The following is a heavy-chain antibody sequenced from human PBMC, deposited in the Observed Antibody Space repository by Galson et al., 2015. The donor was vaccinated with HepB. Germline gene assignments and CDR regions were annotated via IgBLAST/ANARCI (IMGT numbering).Heavy chain of an antibody. Sequence: QSGAEVKKPGTSVKVSCKASGYTFTSYGISWVRQAPGQGLEWMGWISGYNGNTNYAQKLQGRVTMTTDTSTSTAYMEVRSLRSDDTAVYYCARVDIVVVVAAPEFGYYGMDVWGQGTTVTVSS. V-gene: IGHV1-18*04. CDR3: ARVDIVVVVAAPEFGYYGMDV. CDR1: GYTFTSYG. D-gene: IGHD2-15*01. CDR2: ISGYNGNT. J-gene: IGHJ6*02.